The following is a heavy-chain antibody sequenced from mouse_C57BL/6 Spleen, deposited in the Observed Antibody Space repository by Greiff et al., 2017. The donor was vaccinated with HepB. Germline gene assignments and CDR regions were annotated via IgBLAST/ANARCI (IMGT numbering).Heavy chain of an antibody. J-gene: IGHJ2*01. D-gene: IGHD2-3*01. CDR2: IYPRSGNT. Sequence: VQLQESGAELARPGASVKLSCKASGYTFTSYGISWVKQRTGQGLEWIGEIYPRSGNTYYNEKFKGKATLTADKSSSTAYMELRSLTSEDSAVYFCARLCDGYYYYWGQGTTLTVSS. CDR3: ARLCDGYYYY. CDR1: GYTFTSYG. V-gene: IGHV1-81*01.